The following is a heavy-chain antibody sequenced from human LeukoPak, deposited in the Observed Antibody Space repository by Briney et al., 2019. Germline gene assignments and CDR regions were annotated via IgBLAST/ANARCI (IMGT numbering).Heavy chain of an antibody. V-gene: IGHV4-34*01. D-gene: IGHD1-26*01. Sequence: SETLSLTCAVYGGSFSGYYWSWIRQPPGKGLEWIGSLYYSGSTYYNPSLNGRVTISVDTSKNRFSLELTSLTAADTAIYYCARLFSGNFLADCWGQGTLVTVSS. CDR2: LYYSGST. CDR3: ARLFSGNFLADC. J-gene: IGHJ4*02. CDR1: GGSFSGYY.